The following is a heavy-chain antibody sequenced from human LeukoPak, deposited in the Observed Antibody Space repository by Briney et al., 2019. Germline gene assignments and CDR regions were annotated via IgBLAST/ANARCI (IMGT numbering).Heavy chain of an antibody. CDR1: GGSISSYY. V-gene: IGHV4-4*07. CDR2: IYTSGST. CDR3: ARGPYDSGGYYTLDY. J-gene: IGHJ4*02. Sequence: SETLSLTCTVPGGSISSYYWSWIRQPAGKGLEWIGRIYTSGSTNYNPSLKSRVTMSVDTSKNQFSLKLSSVTAADTAVYYCARGPYDSGGYYTLDYWGQGTLVTVSS. D-gene: IGHD3-22*01.